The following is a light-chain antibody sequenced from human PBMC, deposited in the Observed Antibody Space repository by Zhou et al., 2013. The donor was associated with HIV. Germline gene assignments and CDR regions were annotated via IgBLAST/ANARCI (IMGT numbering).Light chain of an antibody. CDR2: DAS. Sequence: EVVMTQSPATLSVSPGERATLSCRASQSVSSYLAWYQQKPGQAPRLLIYDASNRATGIPARFSGSGSGTDFTLTISRLEPEDFAVFYCQQYGSSITFGQGTRLEI. J-gene: IGKJ5*01. CDR3: QQYGSSIT. V-gene: IGKV3-20*01. CDR1: QSVSSY.